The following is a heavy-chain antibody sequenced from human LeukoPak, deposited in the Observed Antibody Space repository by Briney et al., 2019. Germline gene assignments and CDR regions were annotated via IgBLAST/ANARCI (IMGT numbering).Heavy chain of an antibody. CDR2: INPNSGGT. D-gene: IGHD3-22*01. Sequence: ASVKVSCKASGYTFTNYGFSWVRQAPGQGLEWMGWINPNSGGTNYAQKFQGRVTMTRDTSISTAYMELSRLTSDDTAIYYCARRPYYYDSTGYYYYFDYWGQGTLVTVSS. CDR3: ARRPYYYDSTGYYYYFDY. V-gene: IGHV1-2*02. J-gene: IGHJ4*02. CDR1: GYTFTNYG.